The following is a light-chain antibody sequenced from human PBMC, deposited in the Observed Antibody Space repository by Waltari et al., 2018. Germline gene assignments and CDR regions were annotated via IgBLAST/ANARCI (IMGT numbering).Light chain of an antibody. Sequence: QSPLTQPASVSGSPGQSSTISCTGTSSDVGGYNLVSWYQQHPGKAPQLIIYDVTKRPSGVSNRFSGSKSGNTASLTISGLQTEDEADYYCSSYTSATIYVFGIGTKVVVL. V-gene: IGLV2-14*03. CDR1: SSDVGGYNL. CDR3: SSYTSATIYV. J-gene: IGLJ1*01. CDR2: DVT.